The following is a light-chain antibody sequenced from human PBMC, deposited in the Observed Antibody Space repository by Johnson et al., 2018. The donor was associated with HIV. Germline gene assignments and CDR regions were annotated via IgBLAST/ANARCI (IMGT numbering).Light chain of an antibody. CDR2: DNN. Sequence: QSVLTQPPSVSAAPGQTVTISCSGSSSNVGSSFVSWYRQVPGTAPKLLIYDNNKRPSGIPGCFSGSKSGPSATLGITGLQTGDEADYYCGTWDSSLTSYVFGAGTKVTVL. J-gene: IGLJ1*01. V-gene: IGLV1-51*01. CDR3: GTWDSSLTSYV. CDR1: SSNVGSSF.